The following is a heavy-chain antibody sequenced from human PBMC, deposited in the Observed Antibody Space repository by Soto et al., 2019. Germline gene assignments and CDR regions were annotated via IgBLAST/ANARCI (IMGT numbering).Heavy chain of an antibody. CDR3: AGGSFGVMITLDF. Sequence: QVQLVQSGAEVKKPGSSVKVSCQASGGTFSNYAISWVRQDPGQGLEWMGGIIPVFGTPKYAQKFQGRVTITADPSTNTVYMELSSLRSDDTAMYYCAGGSFGVMITLDFWGQGTLVTVSS. D-gene: IGHD3-3*01. CDR2: IIPVFGTP. V-gene: IGHV1-69*01. CDR1: GGTFSNYA. J-gene: IGHJ4*02.